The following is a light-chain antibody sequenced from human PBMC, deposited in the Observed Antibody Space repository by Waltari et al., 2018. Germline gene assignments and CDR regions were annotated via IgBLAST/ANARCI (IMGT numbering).Light chain of an antibody. Sequence: DIQMTQSPSSLSVSVGDRVTITCRASQSISSYLNWYQQKPGKAPKLLIYAASSLQSGVPSRFSGSGSGTDFTLTISSLQPEDFATYYCQQSYSTPVAFGQGTKVEIK. CDR2: AAS. J-gene: IGKJ1*01. CDR1: QSISSY. V-gene: IGKV1-39*01. CDR3: QQSYSTPVA.